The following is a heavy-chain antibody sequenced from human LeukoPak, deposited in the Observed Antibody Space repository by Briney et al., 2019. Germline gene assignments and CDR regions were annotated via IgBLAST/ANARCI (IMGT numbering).Heavy chain of an antibody. CDR1: GFTFSSYA. CDR3: ASWSGYYCFDY. D-gene: IGHD3-3*01. Sequence: GGSLRLSCAASGFTFSSYAMHWVRQAPGKGLEWVAVISYDGSNKYYADSVKGRFTISRDNSKNTLYLQMNSLRAEDTAVYYCASWSGYYCFDYWGQGTLVTVSS. J-gene: IGHJ4*02. V-gene: IGHV3-30*04. CDR2: ISYDGSNK.